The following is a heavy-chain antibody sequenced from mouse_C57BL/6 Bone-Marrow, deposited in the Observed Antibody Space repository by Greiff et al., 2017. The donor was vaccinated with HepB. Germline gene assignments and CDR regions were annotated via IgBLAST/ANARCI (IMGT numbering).Heavy chain of an antibody. CDR3: ASTSKGSSHYFDY. CDR2: IDPNSGGT. J-gene: IGHJ2*01. Sequence: VQLQQPGAELVKPGASVKLSCKASGYTFTSYWMHWVKQRPGRGLEWIGRIDPNSGGTKYNQKFKSKATLTVDKPSSTAYMQLSSLTSEDSAVYYCASTSKGSSHYFDYWGQGTTLTVSS. D-gene: IGHD1-1*01. V-gene: IGHV1-72*01. CDR1: GYTFTSYW.